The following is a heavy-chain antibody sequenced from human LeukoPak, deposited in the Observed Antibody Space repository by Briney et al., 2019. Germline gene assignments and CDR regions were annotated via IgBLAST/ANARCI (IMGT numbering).Heavy chain of an antibody. CDR1: GGSIRSGDYY. J-gene: IGHJ4*02. Sequence: PSQTLSLTCTVSGGSIRSGDYYWSWIRQPPGKGLEWIGYIYYSGSTYYNPSLKSRVTISVDTTKNQFSLKLSSVTAADTAVYYCARVYWGSSSPPIDYWGQGTLVTVSS. CDR3: ARVYWGSSSPPIDY. D-gene: IGHD6-6*01. V-gene: IGHV4-30-4*08. CDR2: IYYSGST.